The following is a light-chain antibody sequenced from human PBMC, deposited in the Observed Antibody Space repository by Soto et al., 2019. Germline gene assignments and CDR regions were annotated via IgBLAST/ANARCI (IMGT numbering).Light chain of an antibody. CDR2: AAS. V-gene: IGKV1-39*01. J-gene: IGKJ4*01. CDR3: QQSYSTLLT. Sequence: DIQITHCPSSLSASVGGRVTITCRASQSISSYLNWYQQKPGKAPKLLIYAASSLQSGVPSRFSGSGSGTDFTLTISSLQPEDFATYYCQQSYSTLLTFGGGTKVDIK. CDR1: QSISSY.